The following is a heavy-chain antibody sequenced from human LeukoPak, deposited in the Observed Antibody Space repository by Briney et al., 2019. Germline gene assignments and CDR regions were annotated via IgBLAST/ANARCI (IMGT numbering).Heavy chain of an antibody. CDR2: IYSGGTT. D-gene: IGHD6-19*01. CDR3: AKDSLGQLLVPGY. J-gene: IGHJ4*02. Sequence: GGSLRLSCAVSGFTVSGNYMSWVRQAPGKGLEWVSLIYSGGTTYYADSVKGRFTISRDNSKNTLYLQMNSLRAEDTAVYYCAKDSLGQLLVPGYWGQGTLVTVSS. V-gene: IGHV3-53*01. CDR1: GFTVSGNY.